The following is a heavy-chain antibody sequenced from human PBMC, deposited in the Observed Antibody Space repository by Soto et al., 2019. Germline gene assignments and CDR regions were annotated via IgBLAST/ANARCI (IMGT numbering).Heavy chain of an antibody. V-gene: IGHV1-3*01. CDR3: ARAGYCSSTSFSDAFDI. CDR1: GYTFTNYA. CDR2: INAGNGNT. Sequence: QVQFVQSGAELKKPGASVKVSCKASGYTFTNYAMHWVRQAPGQRLEWMGWINAGNGNTKYSQKFQGRVTITRDTSARTAYVELTSQRSDDTAVYYCARAGYCSSTSFSDAFDIWGQGTLVTVSS. D-gene: IGHD2-2*01. J-gene: IGHJ3*02.